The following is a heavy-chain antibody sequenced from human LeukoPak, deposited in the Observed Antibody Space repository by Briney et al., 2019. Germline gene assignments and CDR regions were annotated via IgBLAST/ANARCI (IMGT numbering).Heavy chain of an antibody. Sequence: GRSLRLSCAASGFTFDDYAMHWVRQAPGKGLEWVSGISWNSGSIGYADSVKGRFTISRDNAKNSLYLQMNSLRAEDTALYYCARDGGAAAGTGGAFDIWGQGTMVTVSS. CDR3: ARDGGAAAGTGGAFDI. D-gene: IGHD6-13*01. CDR2: ISWNSGSI. V-gene: IGHV3-9*01. CDR1: GFTFDDYA. J-gene: IGHJ3*02.